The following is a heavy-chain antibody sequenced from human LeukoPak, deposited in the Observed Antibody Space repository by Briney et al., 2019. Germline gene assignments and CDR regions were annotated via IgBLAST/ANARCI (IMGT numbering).Heavy chain of an antibody. CDR3: ARGRSAADDFDY. D-gene: IGHD6-13*01. CDR2: ISTYNGNT. Sequence: ASVNVSCKASGYIFTSYGISWVRQAPGQGLEWMGWISTYNGNTKYPQKVQGRVTLTTDTSTSTAYMELRSLRGDDTASYYCARGRSAADDFDYWGQGTLVTVSS. V-gene: IGHV1-18*01. J-gene: IGHJ4*02. CDR1: GYIFTSYG.